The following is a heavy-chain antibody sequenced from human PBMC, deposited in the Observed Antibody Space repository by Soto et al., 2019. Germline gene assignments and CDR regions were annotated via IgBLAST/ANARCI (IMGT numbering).Heavy chain of an antibody. CDR1: GGSISSGGYY. Sequence: SETLSLTCTVSGGSISSGGYYWSWIRQHPGKGLEWIGYIYYSGSTYYNLSLKSRVTISVDTSKNQFSLKLSSVTAADTAVYYCARYSNNWFQTEGMDVWGQGTTVTGSS. CDR2: IYYSGST. CDR3: ARYSNNWFQTEGMDV. V-gene: IGHV4-31*03. D-gene: IGHD6-13*01. J-gene: IGHJ6*02.